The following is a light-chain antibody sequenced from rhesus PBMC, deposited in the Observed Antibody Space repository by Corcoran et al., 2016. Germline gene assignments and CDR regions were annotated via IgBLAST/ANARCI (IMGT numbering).Light chain of an antibody. CDR3: QQYSNWLT. CDR1: QSVSSS. CDR2: GAA. Sequence: EIVLTQSPATLSLSPGERATLSCRASQSVSSSLAWYQQKPEQAPRLLIYGAASRAPGIPDRFSGSGFGTDFPLTISSLEPEVFAVYYCQQYSNWLTFGGGAKVEIK. V-gene: IGKV3-42*03. J-gene: IGKJ4*01.